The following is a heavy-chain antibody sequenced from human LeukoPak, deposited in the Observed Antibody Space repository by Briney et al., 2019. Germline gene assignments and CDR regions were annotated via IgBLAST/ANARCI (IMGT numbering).Heavy chain of an antibody. J-gene: IGHJ4*02. Sequence: PGGSLRLSCQASGFPFSTFPMSWVRQAPGKGLEWVSTLSSDGSDTYYADSVKGRFTISRDTSKNTLFLQMNSLRADDTAIYYCTKGGHGDYWGQGTMVTVSS. CDR2: LSSDGSDT. CDR3: TKGGHGDY. CDR1: GFPFSTFP. D-gene: IGHD2-21*02. V-gene: IGHV3-23*01.